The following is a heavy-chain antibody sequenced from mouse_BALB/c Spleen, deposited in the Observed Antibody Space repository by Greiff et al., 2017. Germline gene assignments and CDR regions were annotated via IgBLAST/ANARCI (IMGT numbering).Heavy chain of an antibody. CDR3: ARVYGNYYAMDY. J-gene: IGHJ4*01. CDR2: ISSGGSYT. CDR1: GFTFSSYG. V-gene: IGHV5-6*01. Sequence: EVKLMESGGDLVKPGGSLKLSCAASGFTFSSYGMSWVRQTPDKRLEWVATISSGGSYTYYPDSVKGRFTISRDNAKNTLYLQMSSLKSEDTAMYYCARVYGNYYAMDYWGQGTSVTVSS. D-gene: IGHD2-1*01.